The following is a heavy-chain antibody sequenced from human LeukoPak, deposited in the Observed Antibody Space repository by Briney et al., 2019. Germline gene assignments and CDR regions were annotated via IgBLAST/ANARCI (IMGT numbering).Heavy chain of an antibody. CDR1: GGSISSSSYY. Sequence: SETLSLTCTVSGGSISSSSYYWGWIRQPPGKGLEWIGSIYYSGSTYYNPPLKSRVTISVDTSKNQFFLKLSSVTAADTAVYYCARDLNGSIDYWGQGTLVTVSS. D-gene: IGHD2-8*01. J-gene: IGHJ4*02. CDR3: ARDLNGSIDY. V-gene: IGHV4-39*07. CDR2: IYYSGST.